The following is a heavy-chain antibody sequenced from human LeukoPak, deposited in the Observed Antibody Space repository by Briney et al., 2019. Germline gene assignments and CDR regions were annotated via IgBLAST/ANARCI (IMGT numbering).Heavy chain of an antibody. D-gene: IGHD6-13*01. CDR3: ARLKTAAGIFDY. J-gene: IGHJ4*02. V-gene: IGHV4-59*01. CDR1: GGSITSYY. Sequence: SETLSLTCTVSGGSITSYYWSWIRQPPGKALEWIGYIYYSGRTNYNPSLKSRVNISVDTSKNQFSLKLSSVTAADTAVYYCARLKTAAGIFDYWGRGTLATVSS. CDR2: IYYSGRT.